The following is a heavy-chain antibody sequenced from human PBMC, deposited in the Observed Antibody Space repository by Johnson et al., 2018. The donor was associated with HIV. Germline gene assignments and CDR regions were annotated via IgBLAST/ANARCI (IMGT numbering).Heavy chain of an antibody. Sequence: VQLVESGGGLVQPGGSLRLSCAASGFTVSSNYMTWVRQGPGKGLEWVSVLNSGGGTYFADSVTGRFTISRDNSKNTLYLQMNSLRAEDTALYYCARGGLGYQNIHDPFDIWGQGTMVTVSS. CDR3: ARGGLGYQNIHDPFDI. CDR2: LNSGGGT. D-gene: IGHD2-2*01. CDR1: GFTVSSNY. V-gene: IGHV3-66*01. J-gene: IGHJ3*02.